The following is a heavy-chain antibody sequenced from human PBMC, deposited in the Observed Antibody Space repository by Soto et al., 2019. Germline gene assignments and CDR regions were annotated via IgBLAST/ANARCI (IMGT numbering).Heavy chain of an antibody. Sequence: SETLSLTCTVSGGSISSGGYYWSWIRQHPGKGLEWIGYIYYSGSTYYNPSLKSRVTISVDTFKNQFSLKLSSVTAADTAVYYCARVLPGLYDFWSGYSFDYWGQGTLVTVSS. J-gene: IGHJ4*02. CDR1: GGSISSGGYY. V-gene: IGHV4-31*03. CDR2: IYYSGST. CDR3: ARVLPGLYDFWSGYSFDY. D-gene: IGHD3-3*01.